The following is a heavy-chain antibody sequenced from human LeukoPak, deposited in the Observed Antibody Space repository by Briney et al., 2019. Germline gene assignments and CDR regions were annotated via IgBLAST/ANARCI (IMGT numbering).Heavy chain of an antibody. J-gene: IGHJ4*02. CDR2: IYPGDSDT. V-gene: IGHV5-51*01. CDR1: GYSFTSYW. CDR3: PRGVGPTTKPPYYFDT. D-gene: IGHD1-26*01. Sequence: GESLKISGKGSGYSFTSYWIGWVRQMPGKGLEWMGIIYPGDSDTRYSPSFQGQVTSSADKSISTAYLQWSSLKASDTALYYCPRGVGPTTKPPYYFDTWGQGALRTASS.